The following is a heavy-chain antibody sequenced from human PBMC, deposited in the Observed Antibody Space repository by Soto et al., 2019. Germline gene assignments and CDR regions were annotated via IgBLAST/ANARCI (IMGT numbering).Heavy chain of an antibody. J-gene: IGHJ6*02. CDR3: AKDLGRSSSAYYYYGMDV. V-gene: IGHV3-43*01. Sequence: GGSLRLSCAASGFTFDYYTMHWVRQAPGKGLEWVSLISWDGGSTYYADSVKGRFTISRDNSKNSLYLQMNSLRTEDTALYYCAKDLGRSSSAYYYYGMDVWGQGTTVTVSS. D-gene: IGHD6-6*01. CDR1: GFTFDYYT. CDR2: ISWDGGST.